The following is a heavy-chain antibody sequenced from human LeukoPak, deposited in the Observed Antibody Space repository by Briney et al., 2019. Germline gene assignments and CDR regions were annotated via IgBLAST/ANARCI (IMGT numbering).Heavy chain of an antibody. D-gene: IGHD1-14*01. CDR1: GYTFTSYD. CDR3: ARKGTGLPSDY. CDR2: ISAYNGDT. Sequence: GSVKVSCKASGYTFTSYDIIWVRQAPGQGLEWMGWISAYNGDTNYAQKFQGGVTLTTDTSTTTAYMELRSLRSDDTAVYYCARKGTGLPSDYWGQGTLVTVSS. V-gene: IGHV1-18*04. J-gene: IGHJ4*02.